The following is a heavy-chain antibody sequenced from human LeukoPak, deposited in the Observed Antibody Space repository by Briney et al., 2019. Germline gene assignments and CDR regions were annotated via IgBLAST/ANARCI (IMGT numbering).Heavy chain of an antibody. CDR3: ATEYIDYYDSSGHYYALGY. V-gene: IGHV1-24*01. Sequence: ASVKVSCKVSGYTLTELSMHWVRQAPGKGLEWMGGFDPEDGETIYAQKFQGRVTMTEDTSTDTAYMELSSLRSEDTAVYYCATEYIDYYDSSGHYYALGYWGQGTLVTVSS. CDR2: FDPEDGET. CDR1: GYTLTELS. D-gene: IGHD3-22*01. J-gene: IGHJ4*02.